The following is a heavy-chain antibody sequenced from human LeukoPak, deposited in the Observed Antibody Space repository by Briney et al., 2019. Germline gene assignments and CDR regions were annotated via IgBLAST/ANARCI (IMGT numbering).Heavy chain of an antibody. CDR2: INPNSGGT. CDR3: ARSIVVVPAAPYGMDV. J-gene: IGHJ6*02. Sequence: ASVKVSCKASGYTFTSYGISWVRQAPGQGLEWMGWINPNSGGTNYAQKLQGRVTMTTDTSTSTAYMELRSLRSDDTAVYYCARSIVVVPAAPYGMDVWGQGTTVTVSS. D-gene: IGHD2-2*01. V-gene: IGHV1-18*01. CDR1: GYTFTSYG.